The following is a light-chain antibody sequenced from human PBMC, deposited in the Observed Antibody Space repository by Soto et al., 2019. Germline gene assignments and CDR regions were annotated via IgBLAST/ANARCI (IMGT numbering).Light chain of an antibody. CDR1: QSVSSIY. V-gene: IGKV3-20*01. CDR2: GAS. CDR3: EQYSTSTGT. Sequence: EIVLTQSPGTLSLSPGERATLSCRASQSVSSIYLGWYQQKPGQAPRLLISGASSRATGIPDRFSGSGSGTDFTLRVSRLEPEDFAVYYCEQYSTSTGTFGQGTKVEIK. J-gene: IGKJ1*01.